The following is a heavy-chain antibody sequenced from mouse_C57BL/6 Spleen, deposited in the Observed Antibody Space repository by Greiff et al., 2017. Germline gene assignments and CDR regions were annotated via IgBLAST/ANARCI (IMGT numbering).Heavy chain of an antibody. CDR2: ISSGSSTI. Sequence: EVQLVESGGGLVKPGGSLKLSCAASGFTFSDYGMHWVRQAPETGLEWVAYISSGSSTIYYADTVKGRFTISRDNAKNTLFLQMTSLRSEDTAMYYCASTGHYYAMDHWGQGTSVTVSS. CDR3: ASTGHYYAMDH. V-gene: IGHV5-17*01. D-gene: IGHD4-1*02. J-gene: IGHJ4*01. CDR1: GFTFSDYG.